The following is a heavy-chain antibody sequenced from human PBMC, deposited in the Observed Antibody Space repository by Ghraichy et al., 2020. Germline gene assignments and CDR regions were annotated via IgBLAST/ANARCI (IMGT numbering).Heavy chain of an antibody. J-gene: IGHJ4*02. Sequence: SQTLSLTCAVYGGSFSGYYWSWIRQPPGKGLEWIGEINHSGSTNYNPSLKSRVTISVDTSKNQFSLKLSSVTAADTAVYYCARGQSDYWGQGTLVTVSS. CDR3: ARGQSDY. V-gene: IGHV4-34*01. CDR2: INHSGST. CDR1: GGSFSGYY.